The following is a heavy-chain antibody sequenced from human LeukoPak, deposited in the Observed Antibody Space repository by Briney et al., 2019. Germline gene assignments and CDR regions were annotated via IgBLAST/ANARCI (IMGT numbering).Heavy chain of an antibody. CDR3: ARTARIAATVGDYSDY. CDR2: INAGSGDT. CDR1: GYTFTSHA. D-gene: IGHD6-13*01. Sequence: GASVKVSCKASGYTFTSHAIHWVRQAPGQRPEWMGWINAGSGDTKCSQNLEGRVTITRDTSASTAYMELSSLKSEDTAVYYCARTARIAATVGDYSDYWGQGTLVTVSS. V-gene: IGHV1-3*01. J-gene: IGHJ4*02.